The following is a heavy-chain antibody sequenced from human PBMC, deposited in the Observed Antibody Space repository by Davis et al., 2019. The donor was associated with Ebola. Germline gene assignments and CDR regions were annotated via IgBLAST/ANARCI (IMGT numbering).Heavy chain of an antibody. CDR1: SGSANSNVYS. J-gene: IGHJ6*03. CDR2: IYNRGTT. CDR3: AALFSGSYLAYVDV. D-gene: IGHD1-26*01. V-gene: IGHV4-61*08. Sequence: MPSDTLSPTCTVASGSANSNVYSWNWIRQSPEKGLEWIGFIYNRGTTNYNPSLNTRVTISKDTSRNQFSLELRSVTAADTAVYYCAALFSGSYLAYVDVWGKGTTVTVS.